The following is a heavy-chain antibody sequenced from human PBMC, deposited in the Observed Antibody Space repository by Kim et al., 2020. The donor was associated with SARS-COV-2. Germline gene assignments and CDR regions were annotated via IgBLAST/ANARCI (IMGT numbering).Heavy chain of an antibody. CDR1: GGSMSSYY. D-gene: IGHD6-13*01. Sequence: SETLSLTCSVSGGSMSSYYWSWIRQPPGKGLEWIGYIFYSGSTNYNPSLKSRVTISVDTSKNHFSLKLTSVTAADTAVYYCARTPVATAGLPFDYVGQGT. J-gene: IGHJ4*02. V-gene: IGHV4-59*13. CDR2: IFYSGST. CDR3: ARTPVATAGLPFDY.